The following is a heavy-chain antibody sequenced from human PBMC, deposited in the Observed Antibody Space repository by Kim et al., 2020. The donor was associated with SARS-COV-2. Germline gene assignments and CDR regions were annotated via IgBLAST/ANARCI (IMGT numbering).Heavy chain of an antibody. D-gene: IGHD3-22*01. Sequence: GGSLRLSCAASGFTFISYGMHWVRQAPGKGLEWVAVIWYDGSNKYYAASVKGRFTISRDNSKNTLYLQMNSLRAEDTAVYYCARNRYYYDSSGYYEESYYYGMDVWGQGTTVTVSS. CDR1: GFTFISYG. CDR3: ARNRYYYDSSGYYEESYYYGMDV. CDR2: IWYDGSNK. J-gene: IGHJ6*02. V-gene: IGHV3-33*01.